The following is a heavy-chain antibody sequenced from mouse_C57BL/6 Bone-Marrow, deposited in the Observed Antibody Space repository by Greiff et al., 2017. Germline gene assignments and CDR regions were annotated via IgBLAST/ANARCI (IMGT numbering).Heavy chain of an antibody. Sequence: VQLQQSGAELVRPGASVKLSCTASGFNIKDDYMHWVKQRPEQGLEWIGWIDPENGDTEYASKFQGKATITADPSANTAYLQLSSLTSEDTAVYYCTTIYGYDDYFDYWGQGTTLTVSS. V-gene: IGHV14-4*01. CDR1: GFNIKDDY. CDR3: TTIYGYDDYFDY. J-gene: IGHJ2*01. CDR2: IDPENGDT. D-gene: IGHD2-2*01.